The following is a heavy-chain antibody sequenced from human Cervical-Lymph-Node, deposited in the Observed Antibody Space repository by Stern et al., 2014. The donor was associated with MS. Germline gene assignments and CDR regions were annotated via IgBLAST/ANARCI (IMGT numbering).Heavy chain of an antibody. CDR1: GYTFTNYD. D-gene: IGHD4-17*01. CDR3: ARSRYGDFSD. Sequence: VQLLESGAEVKKPGASVKVSCRTSGYTFTNYDINWVRQATGQGLEWMGWVNPNSGHTAYAQKFQGRVTMTRDTSTTTAYMELSSLRFEDVAVYFCARSRYGDFSDWGQGTLLTVSS. V-gene: IGHV1-8*01. CDR2: VNPNSGHT. J-gene: IGHJ4*02.